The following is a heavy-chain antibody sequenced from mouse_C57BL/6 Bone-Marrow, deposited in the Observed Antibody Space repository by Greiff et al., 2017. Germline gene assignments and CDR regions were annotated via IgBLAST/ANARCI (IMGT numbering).Heavy chain of an antibody. CDR3: ARAAQAPGPRVSFDY. J-gene: IGHJ2*01. V-gene: IGHV14-2*01. CDR1: GFNIKDYY. D-gene: IGHD3-2*02. Sequence: VQLKQSGAELVKPGASVKLSCTASGFNIKDYYMHWVKQRTEQGLEWIGRIDPEDGETRYAPKFQGKATITADTSSNTAYLQLSSLTSEDTAVYYCARAAQAPGPRVSFDYWGQGTTLTVSS. CDR2: IDPEDGET.